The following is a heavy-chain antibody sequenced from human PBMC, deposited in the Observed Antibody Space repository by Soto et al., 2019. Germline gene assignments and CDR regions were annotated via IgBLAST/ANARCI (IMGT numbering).Heavy chain of an antibody. J-gene: IGHJ4*02. Sequence: GGSLRLSCAASGFTVSSNYMSWVRQAPGKGLEWVSVIYSGGSTYYADSVKGRFTISRHNSKNTLYLQMNSLRAEDTAVYYCARGIGYYDFWSGYYFDYWGQGTLVTVSS. D-gene: IGHD3-3*01. CDR1: GFTVSSNY. V-gene: IGHV3-53*04. CDR3: ARGIGYYDFWSGYYFDY. CDR2: IYSGGST.